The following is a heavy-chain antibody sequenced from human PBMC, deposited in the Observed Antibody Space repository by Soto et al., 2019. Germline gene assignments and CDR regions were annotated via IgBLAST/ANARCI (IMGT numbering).Heavy chain of an antibody. CDR1: GFTFSNSW. V-gene: IGHV3-74*01. Sequence: EVQLVESGGGFVQPGGSLRLSCAASGFTFSNSWMHWVRQAPGKGLVWVSYINSDGSTTTYADSVKGRFTISRDNAKNTVYLQITSLTAADTAVYVWARDRSYTTDYWGQGTLVTVSS. D-gene: IGHD1-26*01. CDR3: ARDRSYTTDY. CDR2: INSDGSTT. J-gene: IGHJ4*02.